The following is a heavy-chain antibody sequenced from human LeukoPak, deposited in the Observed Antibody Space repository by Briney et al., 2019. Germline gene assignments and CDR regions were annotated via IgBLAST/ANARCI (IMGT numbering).Heavy chain of an antibody. V-gene: IGHV4-59*08. CDR1: GGSIGPYY. J-gene: IGHJ6*03. Sequence: SEALSLPCTVSGGSIGPYYWRWVRQSPGKGLEGIGYSSVTGTRDSPYLQGRVPISVDTSRIQFFLKMTSVTAADRAAYYCARHIGGGIEDMDVWGKGTKVTVSS. D-gene: IGHD3-16*02. CDR3: ARHIGGGIEDMDV. CDR2: SSVTGT.